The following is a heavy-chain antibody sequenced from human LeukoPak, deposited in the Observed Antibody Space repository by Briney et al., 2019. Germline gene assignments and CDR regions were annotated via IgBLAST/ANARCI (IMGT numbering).Heavy chain of an antibody. CDR2: ISYDGSDK. Sequence: GRSLRLSCAASGFAFSTYGMHWVRQAPGKGLEWVAVISYDGSDKYYADSVKGRFTISRDNSKNTLYLQMNSLRADDTAVYYCAKDRYRQLALDYWGQGTLVTVSS. CDR1: GFAFSTYG. D-gene: IGHD6-13*01. CDR3: AKDRYRQLALDY. V-gene: IGHV3-30*18. J-gene: IGHJ4*02.